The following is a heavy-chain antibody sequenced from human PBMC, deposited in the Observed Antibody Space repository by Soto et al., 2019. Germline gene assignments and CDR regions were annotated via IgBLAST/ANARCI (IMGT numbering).Heavy chain of an antibody. CDR3: ARTAAAGKYYCGMDV. Sequence: EVQLVQSGAEVKKPGESLKISCKGSGYSFTSYWIGWVRQMPGKGLECMGIIYPGDSDTRYSPSFQGQVTISADKSISTAYRQWSSLKASDTAMYYCARTAAAGKYYCGMDVWGQGTTVTVSS. J-gene: IGHJ6*02. D-gene: IGHD6-13*01. CDR1: GYSFTSYW. CDR2: IYPGDSDT. V-gene: IGHV5-51*01.